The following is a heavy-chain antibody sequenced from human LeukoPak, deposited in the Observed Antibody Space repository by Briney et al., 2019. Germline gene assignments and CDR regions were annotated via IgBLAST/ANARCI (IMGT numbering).Heavy chain of an antibody. V-gene: IGHV4-34*01. J-gene: IGHJ4*02. CDR3: ARQRPYYYGSGSYYYFDY. D-gene: IGHD3-10*01. CDR2: SNHSGST. Sequence: SETLSLTCAVYGGSFSGYYWSWIRQPPGKGLEWIGESNHSGSTYYNPSLKSRVTISVDTSKNQFSLKLSSVTAADTAVYYCARQRPYYYGSGSYYYFDYWGQGTLVTVSS. CDR1: GGSFSGYY.